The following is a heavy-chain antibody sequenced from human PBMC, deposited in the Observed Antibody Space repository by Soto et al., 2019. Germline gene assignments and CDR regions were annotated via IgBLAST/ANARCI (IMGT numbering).Heavy chain of an antibody. Sequence: EVQLVESGGGLVQPGGSLSLSCAASGFTFSTYWMHWVRQVPGKGLVWVARINSDGSTTSYADSVKGRFTISRDNAKNTLFLQMNSLRAKDTAVYYCAGGVATLLAWGQGTLVTVSS. V-gene: IGHV3-74*01. CDR2: INSDGSTT. J-gene: IGHJ5*02. D-gene: IGHD5-12*01. CDR1: GFTFSTYW. CDR3: AGGVATLLA.